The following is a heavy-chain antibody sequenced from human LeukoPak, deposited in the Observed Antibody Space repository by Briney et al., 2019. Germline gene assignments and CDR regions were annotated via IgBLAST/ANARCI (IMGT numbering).Heavy chain of an antibody. CDR1: GFTFDDYA. Sequence: GGSLRLSCAASGFTFDDYAMHWVRQAPGTGLEWVSGISWNSGSIGYADSVKGRFTISRDNAKNSLYLQMNSLRAEDTALYYCAKAAGVHSSGWPYYFDYWGQGTLVTVSS. CDR2: ISWNSGSI. CDR3: AKAAGVHSSGWPYYFDY. J-gene: IGHJ4*02. D-gene: IGHD6-19*01. V-gene: IGHV3-9*01.